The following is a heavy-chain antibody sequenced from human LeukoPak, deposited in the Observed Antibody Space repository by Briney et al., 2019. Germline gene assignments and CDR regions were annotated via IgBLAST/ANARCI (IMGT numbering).Heavy chain of an antibody. D-gene: IGHD3-3*01. CDR3: ARGVLGPYFWSGYSRLDY. CDR2: INHSGST. J-gene: IGHJ4*02. CDR1: GGSFRGYY. Sequence: KPSETLSLTCAVYGGSFRGYYWSWIRQPPGKGLEWIGEINHSGSTNYNPSLKSRVTISVDTSKNQFSLKLSSVTAADTAVYYCARGVLGPYFWSGYSRLDYWGQGTLVTVSS. V-gene: IGHV4-34*01.